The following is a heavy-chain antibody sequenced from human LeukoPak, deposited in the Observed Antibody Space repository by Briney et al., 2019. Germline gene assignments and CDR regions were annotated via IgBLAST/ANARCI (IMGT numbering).Heavy chain of an antibody. J-gene: IGHJ4*02. CDR3: ARSYRARIAAAEGY. Sequence: GGSLRLSCAASGFTFSDYYMSWLRQAPGKGLEWVSYISSSGSTIYYADSVKGRFTISRDNAKNSLYLQMNSLRAEDTALYYCARSYRARIAAAEGYWGQGTLVTVSS. D-gene: IGHD6-13*01. CDR2: ISSSGSTI. CDR1: GFTFSDYY. V-gene: IGHV3-11*01.